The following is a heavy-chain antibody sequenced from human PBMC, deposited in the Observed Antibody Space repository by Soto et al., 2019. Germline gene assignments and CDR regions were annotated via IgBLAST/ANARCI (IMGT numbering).Heavy chain of an antibody. V-gene: IGHV3-23*01. D-gene: IGHD6-25*01. CDR3: AKGGLSSGWGEY. CDR1: GITFSSYA. Sequence: GGSLRLSCVASGITFSSYAMSWVRQAPGKGLEWVSSIGGSAGETYYADSVKGRFTISRDYSKNTLYLQMNSLRAEDTAVYYCAKGGLSSGWGEYWVRGTLVTVSS. J-gene: IGHJ4*02. CDR2: IGGSAGET.